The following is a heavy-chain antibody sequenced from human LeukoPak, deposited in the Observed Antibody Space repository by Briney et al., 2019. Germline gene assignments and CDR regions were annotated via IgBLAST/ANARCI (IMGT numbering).Heavy chain of an antibody. CDR1: GGSFSVYY. Sequence: KPSETLSLTYAVYGGSFSVYYWSWIRQPPGKGLEWIGEINHSGSTNYNPSLKSRVTISVDTSKNQFSLKLSSVTAADTAVYYCARVKNTMVRGVIDYWGQGTLVTVSS. CDR3: ARVKNTMVRGVIDY. CDR2: INHSGST. D-gene: IGHD3-10*01. V-gene: IGHV4-34*01. J-gene: IGHJ4*02.